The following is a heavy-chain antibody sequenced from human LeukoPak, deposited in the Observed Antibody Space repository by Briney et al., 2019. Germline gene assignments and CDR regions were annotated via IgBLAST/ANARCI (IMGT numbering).Heavy chain of an antibody. V-gene: IGHV1-69*01. CDR3: ARAPFDYGDYYNYFDY. CDR1: GGTFSSYA. Sequence: SAKVSCKASGGTFSSYAISWVRQAPGQGLEWMGGIIPIFGTANYAQKFQGRVTITADESTSTAYMELSSLRSEDTAVYYCARAPFDYGDYYNYFDYWGQGTLVTVSS. CDR2: IIPIFGTA. J-gene: IGHJ4*02. D-gene: IGHD4-17*01.